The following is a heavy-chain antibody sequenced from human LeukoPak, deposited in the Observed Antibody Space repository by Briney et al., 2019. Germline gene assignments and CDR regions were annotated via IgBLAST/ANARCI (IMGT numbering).Heavy chain of an antibody. CDR1: GFTFSSYS. Sequence: GGSLRLSCAASGFTFSSYSMNWVRQAPGKGLEWVSAISGSGGNTYYADSVKGRFTISRDNSKNTLYLQMNSLRSEDTAVYYCANRPRRDGYNFDYWGQGTLVTVSS. CDR2: ISGSGGNT. J-gene: IGHJ4*02. D-gene: IGHD5-24*01. V-gene: IGHV3-23*01. CDR3: ANRPRRDGYNFDY.